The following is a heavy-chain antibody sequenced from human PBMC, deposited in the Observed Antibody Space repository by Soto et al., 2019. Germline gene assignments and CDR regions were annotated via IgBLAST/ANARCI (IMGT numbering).Heavy chain of an antibody. Sequence: QVQLQESGPGLVKPSETLSLSCTVSGGSISSYYWSWFRQSPGKRMEWIGYVHHSWGSSYNPSLQSRVAISLDTSKSQFSLKVTSVTATDTAVYYGGRQGFGPLHGLVDVWGQGTTVTVSS. J-gene: IGHJ6*02. CDR1: GGSISSYY. CDR2: VHHSWGS. V-gene: IGHV4-59*08. CDR3: GRQGFGPLHGLVDV. D-gene: IGHD3-10*01.